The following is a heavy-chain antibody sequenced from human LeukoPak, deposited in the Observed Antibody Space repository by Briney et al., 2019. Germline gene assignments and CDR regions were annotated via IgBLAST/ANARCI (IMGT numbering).Heavy chain of an antibody. CDR3: AGARGWEFSS. CDR1: GFTFRTYW. Sequence: GGSLRLSCAASGFTFRTYWMAWVRQAPGKGLEWVATIEQGGSERYYVDSVKGRFTISRDNAKNSLYVQMNSLRGEGTAVYYCAGARGWEFSSWGQGTLVTVSS. D-gene: IGHD1-26*01. J-gene: IGHJ5*02. V-gene: IGHV3-7*01. CDR2: IEQGGSER.